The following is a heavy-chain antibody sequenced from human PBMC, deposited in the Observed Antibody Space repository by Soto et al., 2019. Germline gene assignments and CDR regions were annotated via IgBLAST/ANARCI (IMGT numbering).Heavy chain of an antibody. D-gene: IGHD3-3*01. CDR3: ARSLRFYNWFDP. CDR2: IIPIFGTA. J-gene: IGHJ5*02. CDR1: GGTFSSYA. V-gene: IGHV1-69*13. Sequence: GASVKVSCKASGGTFSSYAISWVLQAPGQGLGWMGGIIPIFGTANYAQKFQGRVTITADESTSTAYMELSSLRSEDTAVYYCARSLRFYNWFDPWGQGTLVTVSS.